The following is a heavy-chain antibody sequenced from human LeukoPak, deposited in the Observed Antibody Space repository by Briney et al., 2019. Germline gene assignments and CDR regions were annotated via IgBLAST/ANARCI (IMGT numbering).Heavy chain of an antibody. J-gene: IGHJ4*02. Sequence: ASVKVSCKASGGTFSSYAISWVRQAPGQGLEWMGGIIPIFGTANYAQKFQGRVTITTDESTSTAYMELSRLRSEDTAVYYCARTDYYDSSGTLVLGNLFDYWGQGTLVTVSS. CDR3: ARTDYYDSSGTLVLGNLFDY. CDR2: IIPIFGTA. D-gene: IGHD3-22*01. V-gene: IGHV1-69*05. CDR1: GGTFSSYA.